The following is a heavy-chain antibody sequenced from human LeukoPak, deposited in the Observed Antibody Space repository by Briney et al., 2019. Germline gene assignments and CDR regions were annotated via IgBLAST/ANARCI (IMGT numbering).Heavy chain of an antibody. J-gene: IGHJ3*02. Sequence: ASVKVSCKASGYTFTGHHMYWVRQAPGQGLEWMGWINPNSGGTNFVQKFQGRVTMTRDTSISTAYMELSSLRSDDTAVYYCALSTVATEAFDIWGQGIMVTVSS. D-gene: IGHD4-17*01. CDR1: GYTFTGHH. V-gene: IGHV1-2*02. CDR2: INPNSGGT. CDR3: ALSTVATEAFDI.